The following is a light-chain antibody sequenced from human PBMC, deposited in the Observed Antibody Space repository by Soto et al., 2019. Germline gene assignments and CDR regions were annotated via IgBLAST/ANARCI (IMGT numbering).Light chain of an antibody. J-gene: IGLJ2*01. CDR2: EVS. V-gene: IGLV2-14*01. CDR3: SSYTSSSTLV. Sequence: QSALTQPASVSGSPRQSITISCTGTSSDVGGYNYVSWYQQHPGKAPKFMIYEVSNRPSGVSNRFSGSKSGNTASLTISGLQAEDEADYYCSSYTSSSTLVFGGGTKLTVL. CDR1: SSDVGGYNY.